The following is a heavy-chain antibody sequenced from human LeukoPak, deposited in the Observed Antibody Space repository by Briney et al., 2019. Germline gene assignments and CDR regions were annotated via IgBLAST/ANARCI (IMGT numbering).Heavy chain of an antibody. J-gene: IGHJ4*02. Sequence: PSETLSLTCTVSGGSISGYYWNWIRQPPGKGLEWIGHIYYSGSSGYNPSLSSRVTISVDTSKNQFSLRLSSVTAADTAMYYCAGRLTYSYAIDYWGQGTLVTVSS. CDR1: GGSISGYY. V-gene: IGHV4-59*01. CDR2: IYYSGSS. D-gene: IGHD5-18*01. CDR3: AGRLTYSYAIDY.